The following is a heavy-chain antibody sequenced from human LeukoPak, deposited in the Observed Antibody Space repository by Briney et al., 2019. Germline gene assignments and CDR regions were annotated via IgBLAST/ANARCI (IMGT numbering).Heavy chain of an antibody. CDR1: GFTVSNNY. J-gene: IGHJ4*02. D-gene: IGHD6-13*01. Sequence: PGGSLRLSCAASGFTVSNNYMSWVRQAPGKGLEWVSVIYSGGSTYYADSVKGRFTISRDNSKNTLYLQMNSLRAGDTAVYYCARDKDSSSWYGYWGQGTLVTVSS. V-gene: IGHV3-66*01. CDR2: IYSGGST. CDR3: ARDKDSSSWYGY.